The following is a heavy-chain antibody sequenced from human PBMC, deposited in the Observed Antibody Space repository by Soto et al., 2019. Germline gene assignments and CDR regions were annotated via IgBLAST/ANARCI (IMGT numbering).Heavy chain of an antibody. CDR1: GFTFSSYA. CDR3: APPSSGWHGGVY. CDR2: ISGSGGST. J-gene: IGHJ4*02. Sequence: EVQLLESGGGLVQPGGSLRLSCAASGFTFSSYAMSWVRQAPGKGLEWVSAISGSGGSTYYADSVKGRFTISRDNSKNTLYLQVNSLRAEDTAVYYCAPPSSGWHGGVYWGQGTLVTVSS. D-gene: IGHD6-19*01. V-gene: IGHV3-23*01.